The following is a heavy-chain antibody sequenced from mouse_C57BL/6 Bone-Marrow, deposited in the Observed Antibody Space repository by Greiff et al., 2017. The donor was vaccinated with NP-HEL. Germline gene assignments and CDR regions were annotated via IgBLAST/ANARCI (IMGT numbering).Heavy chain of an antibody. CDR2: IRLKSDNYAT. CDR1: GFTFSNYW. J-gene: IGHJ2*01. D-gene: IGHD4-1*01. V-gene: IGHV6-3*01. Sequence: EVKLEESGGGLVQPGGSMKLSCVASGFTFSNYWMNWVRQSPAKGLEWVAQIRLKSDNYATHYAESVKGRFTISRDDSKSSVYLQMNNLRAEDTGIYYCTGNGPPWDYYWGQGTTLTVSS. CDR3: TGNGPPWDYY.